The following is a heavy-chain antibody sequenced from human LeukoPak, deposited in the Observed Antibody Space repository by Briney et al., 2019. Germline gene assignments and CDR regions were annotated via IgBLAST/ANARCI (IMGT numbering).Heavy chain of an antibody. Sequence: GESLKISCKGSGYSFTSYWIGWVRQMPGKGLEWMGIIYPGDSDTRYSPSFQGQVTISAEKSISTAYLQWSSLKASDTAMYYCARRVVKGYCSRTSCPTAGYMDVWGKGTTVTVSS. CDR1: GYSFTSYW. CDR2: IYPGDSDT. V-gene: IGHV5-51*01. J-gene: IGHJ6*03. D-gene: IGHD2-2*01. CDR3: ARRVVKGYCSRTSCPTAGYMDV.